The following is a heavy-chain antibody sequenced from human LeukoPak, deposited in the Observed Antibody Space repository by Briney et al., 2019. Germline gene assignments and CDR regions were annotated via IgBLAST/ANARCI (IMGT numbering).Heavy chain of an antibody. J-gene: IGHJ4*02. CDR3: AREPWVGAAAKEVDY. D-gene: IGHD2-15*01. CDR1: GFTFSSYT. Sequence: GGSLRLSCAASGFTFSSYTMNWVRQAPGKGLEWVSSISISSSYIYYADSVKGRFTISRANAKNSLYLQMNSLRAEDTAVYYCAREPWVGAAAKEVDYWGQGTLVTVSS. CDR2: ISISSSYI. V-gene: IGHV3-21*01.